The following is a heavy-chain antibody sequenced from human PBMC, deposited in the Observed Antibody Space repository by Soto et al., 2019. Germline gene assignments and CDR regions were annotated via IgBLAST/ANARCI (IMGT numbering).Heavy chain of an antibody. Sequence: QVQLVQSGAEVKKPGASVKVSCKASGGTFSSYAISWVRQAPGQGLEWMGGIIPSFGTANYAQKFQGRVTITADESTSTAYRERSSRRSEDMAVYYCARDGISMLPHFHIRFDPWCQGTLVTVSS. J-gene: IGHJ5*02. D-gene: IGHD1-1*01. CDR2: IIPSFGTA. CDR1: GGTFSSYA. CDR3: ARDGISMLPHFHIRFDP. V-gene: IGHV1-69*01.